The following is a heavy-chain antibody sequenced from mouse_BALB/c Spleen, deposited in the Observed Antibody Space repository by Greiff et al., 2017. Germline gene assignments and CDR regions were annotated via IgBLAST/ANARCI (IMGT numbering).Heavy chain of an antibody. CDR2: INPNNGGT. J-gene: IGHJ3*01. CDR1: GYTFTDYN. Sequence: VQLQQSGPELVKPGASVKIPCKASGYTFTDYNMDWVKQSHGKSLEWIGDINPNNGGTIYNQKFKGKATLTVDKSSSTAYMELRSLTSEDTAVYYCARPLYYGNYPFAYWGQGTLVTVSA. D-gene: IGHD2-1*01. V-gene: IGHV1-18*01. CDR3: ARPLYYGNYPFAY.